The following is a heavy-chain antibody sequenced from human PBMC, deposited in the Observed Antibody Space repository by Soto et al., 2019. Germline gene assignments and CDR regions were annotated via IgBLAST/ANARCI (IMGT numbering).Heavy chain of an antibody. V-gene: IGHV4-39*01. CDR2: IYYSGST. J-gene: IGHJ3*02. Sequence: PSETLSLTCTVSGGSISSSSYYWGWIRQPPGKGLEWIGSIYYSGSTYYNPSLKSRVTISVDTSKNQFSLKLSSVTAADTAVYYCARHYYGSGSYYNVDAFDIWGQGTMVT. D-gene: IGHD3-10*01. CDR3: ARHYYGSGSYYNVDAFDI. CDR1: GGSISSSSYY.